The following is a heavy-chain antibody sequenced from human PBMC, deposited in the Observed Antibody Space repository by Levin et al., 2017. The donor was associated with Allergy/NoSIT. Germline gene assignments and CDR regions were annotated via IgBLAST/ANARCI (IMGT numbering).Heavy chain of an antibody. CDR3: ARDPPRPGAGSYGRPLT. CDR2: ISSSSSTI. D-gene: IGHD3-10*01. J-gene: IGHJ5*02. V-gene: IGHV3-48*01. Sequence: GESLKISCAASGFTFSSYSMNWVRQAPGKGLEWVSYISSSSSTIYYADSVKGRFTISRDNAKNSLYLQMNSLRAEDTAVYYCARDPPRPGAGSYGRPLTWGQGTLVTVSS. CDR1: GFTFSSYS.